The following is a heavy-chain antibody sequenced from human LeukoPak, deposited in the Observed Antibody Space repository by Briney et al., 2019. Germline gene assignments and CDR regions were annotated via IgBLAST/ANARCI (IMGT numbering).Heavy chain of an antibody. CDR3: AKDQAYYDYVWGSHIDY. D-gene: IGHD3-16*01. V-gene: IGHV3-30-3*01. J-gene: IGHJ4*02. CDR1: GFTFSTYA. CDR2: ISYDGNNK. Sequence: GGSLRLSCAASGFTFSTYAMHWVRQAPGKGLEWVAGISYDGNNKYYADSVKGRFTISRDNSKNTLYLQMNSLRAEDTAVYYCAKDQAYYDYVWGSHIDYWGQGTLVTVSS.